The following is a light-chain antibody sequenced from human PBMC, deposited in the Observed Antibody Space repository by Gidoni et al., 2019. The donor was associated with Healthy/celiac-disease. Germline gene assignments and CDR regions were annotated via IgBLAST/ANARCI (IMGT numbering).Light chain of an antibody. CDR1: QSVLYSSNNKNY. V-gene: IGKV4-1*01. Sequence: DIVMTQSPDSLAVSLGERATINCKSGQSVLYSSNNKNYLAWYQQKPGQPPKLLIYWASTRESGVPDRFSGSGSGTDFTLTISSLQAEDVAVYYCQQYYSTPPLTFGGXTKVEIK. J-gene: IGKJ4*01. CDR3: QQYYSTPPLT. CDR2: WAS.